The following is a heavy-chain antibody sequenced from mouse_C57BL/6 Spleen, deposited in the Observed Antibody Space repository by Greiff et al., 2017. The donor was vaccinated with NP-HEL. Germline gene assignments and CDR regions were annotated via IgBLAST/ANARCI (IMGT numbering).Heavy chain of an antibody. CDR1: GYTFTSYW. V-gene: IGHV1-52*01. Sequence: QVHVKQPGAELVRPGSSVKLSCKASGYTFTSYWMHWVKPRPIQGLEWIGNIDPSDSETHYNQKFKDKATLTVDKSSSTAYRQLSSLTSEDSAVYYCARSGDYGSSLAWCAYWGQGTLVTVSA. CDR3: ARSGDYGSSLAWCAY. CDR2: IDPSDSET. D-gene: IGHD1-1*01. J-gene: IGHJ3*01.